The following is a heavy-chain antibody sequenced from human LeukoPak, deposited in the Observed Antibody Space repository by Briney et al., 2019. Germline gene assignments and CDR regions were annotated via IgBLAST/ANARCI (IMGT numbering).Heavy chain of an antibody. J-gene: IGHJ4*02. Sequence: GESLKISCKGSGYSFTSYWIGWVRQMPGKGLEWMGIISPGDSDTRYSPSFQGQVTISADKSISTAYLQWSSLKASDTAMYYCARHTAITGSNYDYVWGTYRPGGYFDYWGQGTLVTVSS. CDR2: ISPGDSDT. V-gene: IGHV5-51*01. D-gene: IGHD3-16*02. CDR1: GYSFTSYW. CDR3: ARHTAITGSNYDYVWGTYRPGGYFDY.